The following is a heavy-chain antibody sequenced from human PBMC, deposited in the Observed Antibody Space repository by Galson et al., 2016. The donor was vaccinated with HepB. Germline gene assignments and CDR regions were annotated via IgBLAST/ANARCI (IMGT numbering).Heavy chain of an antibody. J-gene: IGHJ4*02. CDR2: ISHDSGSE. CDR3: VNRAEYSGRENGFQY. V-gene: IGHV3-23*01. D-gene: IGHD5-12*01. Sequence: SLRLSCAGSGFTFSTYAMSWVRQAPGKGLEWVSGISHDSGSEFYGDSVKGRFTIYRDNSKNTVYLELNSLTAEEPASYYCVNRAEYSGRENGFQYWGRGTLVTVSS. CDR1: GFTFSTYA.